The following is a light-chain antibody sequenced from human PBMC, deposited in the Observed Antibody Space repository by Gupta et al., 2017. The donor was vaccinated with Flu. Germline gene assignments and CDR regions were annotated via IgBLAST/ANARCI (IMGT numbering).Light chain of an antibody. J-gene: IGKJ1*01. V-gene: IGKV1-39*01. CDR1: QSSSSD. Sequence: DIQMPQSPSSLSASVGDRVTITCRASQSSSSDLKGYQQKPGKAPKPLSYAASSLQRGVPSRCSGSGCGTDFTLTISSRQPEDLATYDGQQRYRTPTWTCGEGTKVEIK. CDR3: QQRYRTPTWT. CDR2: AAS.